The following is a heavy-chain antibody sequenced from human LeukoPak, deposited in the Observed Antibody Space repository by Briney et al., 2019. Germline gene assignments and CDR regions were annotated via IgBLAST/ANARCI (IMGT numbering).Heavy chain of an antibody. V-gene: IGHV4-34*01. D-gene: IGHD3-10*01. J-gene: IGHJ5*02. Sequence: TSETLSLTCAVYGGSFSGYYWDWIRQPPGKGLEWIGEINHSGSPYYNPSLKSRVTISVDTSKKQFSLKLSSVTAADTAVYYCARHVGFITMVRGVINNNWFDPWGQGTLVTVSS. CDR3: ARHVGFITMVRGVINNNWFDP. CDR2: INHSGSP. CDR1: GGSFSGYY.